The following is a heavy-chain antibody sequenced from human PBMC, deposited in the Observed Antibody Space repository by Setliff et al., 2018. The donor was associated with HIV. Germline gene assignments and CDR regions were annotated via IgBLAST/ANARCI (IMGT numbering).Heavy chain of an antibody. V-gene: IGHV7-4-1*02. D-gene: IGHD2-8*01. CDR1: GYTFTSYA. CDR3: ARGLEVRHGPHCYMDV. Sequence: ASVKVSCKASGYTFTSYAMHWVRQAPGQGLEWMGWINTNTGNPTYAQGFTGRFVFSLDTSVSTAYLQISSLKAEDTAVYYCARGLEVRHGPHCYMDVWGKGTTVTVSS. CDR2: INTNTGNP. J-gene: IGHJ6*03.